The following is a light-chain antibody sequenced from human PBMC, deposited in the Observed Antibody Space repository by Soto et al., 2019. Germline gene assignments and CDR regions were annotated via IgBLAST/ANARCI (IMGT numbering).Light chain of an antibody. CDR2: AAS. Sequence: DILMTQSPSSVSASLGDRVTITCRASQGISSWLAWYQQKPGKAPRVLIYAASTLHSGVPSRFSGSGSGTDFTLTISCLQPEDFATYFCQQDNIFPWTFGQGTKVEIK. V-gene: IGKV1-12*02. CDR3: QQDNIFPWT. CDR1: QGISSW. J-gene: IGKJ1*01.